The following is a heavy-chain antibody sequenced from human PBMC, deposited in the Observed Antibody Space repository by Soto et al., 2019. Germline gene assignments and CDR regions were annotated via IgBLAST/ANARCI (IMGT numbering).Heavy chain of an antibody. D-gene: IGHD2-2*01. J-gene: IGHJ5*02. Sequence: SVKVSCKASGGTFSSYTISWVRQAPGQGLEWMGRIIPILGIANYAQKFQGRVTITADKSTSTAYMELSSLRSEDTAVYYCARDCSSTSCYAYPWGQGTLVTAPQ. CDR2: IIPILGIA. V-gene: IGHV1-69*04. CDR1: GGTFSSYT. CDR3: ARDCSSTSCYAYP.